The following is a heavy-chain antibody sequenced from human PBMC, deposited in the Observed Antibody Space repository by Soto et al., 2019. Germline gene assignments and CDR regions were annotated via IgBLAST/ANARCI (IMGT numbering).Heavy chain of an antibody. CDR2: INLDGTEK. J-gene: IGHJ5*02. CDR1: VFSFSNFW. V-gene: IGHV3-7*01. Sequence: VGSLRLSCASSVFSFSNFWMTCVRHFPGKGLEWVANINLDGTEKYHEDSVKGRFTISRDNAKNSLHLQMNNLRAEDTALYYCARERANYIGFEPWGQRTLLNVSS. CDR3: ARERANYIGFEP. D-gene: IGHD1-1*01.